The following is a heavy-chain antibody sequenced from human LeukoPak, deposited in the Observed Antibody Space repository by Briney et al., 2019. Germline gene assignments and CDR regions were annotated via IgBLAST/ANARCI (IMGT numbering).Heavy chain of an antibody. CDR2: IYPGDSDT. CDR3: ARINSAAAELYYYYYYGMDV. CDR1: GYSFTSYW. D-gene: IGHD6-13*01. Sequence: GESLKISCKGSGYSFTSYWIGWVRQMPGKGLEWMGIIYPGDSDTRYSPSFQGQVTISADKSISTAYLQWSSLKASDTAMYYCARINSAAAELYYYYYYGMDVWGQGTTVTISS. J-gene: IGHJ6*02. V-gene: IGHV5-51*01.